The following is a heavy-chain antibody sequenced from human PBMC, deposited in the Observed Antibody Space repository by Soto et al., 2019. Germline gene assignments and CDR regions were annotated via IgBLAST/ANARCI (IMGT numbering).Heavy chain of an antibody. CDR3: ARVGGGSGNFDY. V-gene: IGHV3-74*03. CDR1: GFIFSSFW. J-gene: IGHJ4*02. CDR2: INGDGASL. D-gene: IGHD3-10*01. Sequence: EVRLEEAGGGFVQPGGSLRVSCSGSGFIFSSFWMHWVRQGPGKGLEWVSRINGDGASLAYAESVKGCFSNFRDNVKNTLRLQMNSLRAEDTAVYYCARVGGGSGNFDYWGQGTLVTVS.